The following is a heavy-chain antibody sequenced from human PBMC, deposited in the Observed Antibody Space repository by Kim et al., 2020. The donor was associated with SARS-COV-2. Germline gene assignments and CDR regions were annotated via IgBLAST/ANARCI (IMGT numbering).Heavy chain of an antibody. Sequence: YAQKLQGRVTMPTDTSTSTAYIELRSLRSDDTAVYYCARVGSGSWYWKFDYWGQGTLVTVSS. J-gene: IGHJ4*02. D-gene: IGHD6-13*01. V-gene: IGHV1-18*01. CDR3: ARVGSGSWYWKFDY.